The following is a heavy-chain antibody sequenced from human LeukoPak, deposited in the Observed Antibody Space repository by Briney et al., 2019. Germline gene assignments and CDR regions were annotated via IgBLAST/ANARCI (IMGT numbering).Heavy chain of an antibody. D-gene: IGHD2-21*02. V-gene: IGHV3-33*01. CDR3: ARNLGGDDYYFYGMDV. J-gene: IGHJ6*02. CDR1: GFTFSSYG. Sequence: GRSLRLSCAASGFTFSSYGMHWVRQAPGKGLEWVAVIWYDGSNKYYADSVKGRFTISRDNSKNTLYLQMNSLRAEDTAVYYCARNLGGDDYYFYGMDVWGQGTTVTVSS. CDR2: IWYDGSNK.